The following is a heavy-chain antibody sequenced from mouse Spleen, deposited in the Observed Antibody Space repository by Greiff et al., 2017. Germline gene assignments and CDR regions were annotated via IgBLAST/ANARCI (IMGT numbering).Heavy chain of an antibody. V-gene: IGHV5-9*04. CDR2: ISSGGGNT. J-gene: IGHJ3*01. D-gene: IGHD1-1*01. Sequence: EVKLVESGGGLVKLGGSLKLSCAASGFTFSSYAMPWVRQTPEKRLEWVATISSGGGNTYYPDSVKGRFTISRDNAKNTLYLQMSSLKSEDTAMYYCARPGYYGSSSWFAYWGQGTLVTVSA. CDR3: ARPGYYGSSSWFAY. CDR1: GFTFSSYA.